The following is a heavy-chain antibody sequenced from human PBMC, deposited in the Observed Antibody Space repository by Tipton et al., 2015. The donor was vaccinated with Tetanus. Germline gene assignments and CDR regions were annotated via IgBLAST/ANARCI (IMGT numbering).Heavy chain of an antibody. CDR1: GGSFSGFY. J-gene: IGHJ3*01. CDR3: ARGGRDAYNNPLGAFDV. Sequence: TLSLTCAVSGGSFSGFYWSWIRQPPGKGLEWIGEINHRGGTSYSPSLKSRVTISVDTSKNQFSLNMTSVTAADTAVYYCARGGRDAYNNPLGAFDVWGRGTTVTVSS. V-gene: IGHV4-34*01. D-gene: IGHD5-24*01. CDR2: INHRGGT.